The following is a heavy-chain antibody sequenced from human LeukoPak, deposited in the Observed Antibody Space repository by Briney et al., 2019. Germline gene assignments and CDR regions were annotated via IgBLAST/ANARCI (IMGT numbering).Heavy chain of an antibody. J-gene: IGHJ4*02. D-gene: IGHD4-11*01. V-gene: IGHV3-30-3*01. CDR2: ISYDGSNK. CDR3: ASDPTGTGVTALPDY. Sequence: PGGSLRLSCAASGFTFSSYAMHWVRQAPGKGLEWVAVISYDGSNKYYADSVKGRFTISRDNSKNTLYLQMNSLRAEDTAVYYCASDPTGTGVTALPDYWGQGTLVTVSS. CDR1: GFTFSSYA.